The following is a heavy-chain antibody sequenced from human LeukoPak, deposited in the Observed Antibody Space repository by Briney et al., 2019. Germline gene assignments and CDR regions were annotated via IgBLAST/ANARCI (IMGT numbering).Heavy chain of an antibody. Sequence: PGGSLRLSCAASGFTFSSNYMSWVRQAPGKGLEWVSVIYSGGSTYYADSVKGRFTISRDNSKNTLYLQMNSLRAEDTAVYYCARVRGTYYFDYWGQGTLVTVSS. CDR1: GFTFSSNY. J-gene: IGHJ4*02. CDR2: IYSGGST. V-gene: IGHV3-66*01. CDR3: ARVRGTYYFDY.